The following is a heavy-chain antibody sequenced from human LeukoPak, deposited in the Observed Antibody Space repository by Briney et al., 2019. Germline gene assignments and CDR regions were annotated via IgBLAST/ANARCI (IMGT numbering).Heavy chain of an antibody. D-gene: IGHD3-22*01. CDR1: GYTFTGYY. Sequence: ASVKVSCKASGYTFTGYYMHWVRQAPGQGLEWMGWINPNSGGTNYAQKFQGRVTMTRDTSISTAYMDLSRLRSDDTAVYYCAKDPDYYDSRLARLFDYWGQGTLVTVSS. V-gene: IGHV1-2*02. J-gene: IGHJ4*02. CDR3: AKDPDYYDSRLARLFDY. CDR2: INPNSGGT.